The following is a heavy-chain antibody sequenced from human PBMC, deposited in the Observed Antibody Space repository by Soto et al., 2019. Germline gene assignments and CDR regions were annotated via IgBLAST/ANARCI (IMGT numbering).Heavy chain of an antibody. CDR3: ARHGFGSLHGLVDV. CDR1: GGSITNYY. J-gene: IGHJ6*02. CDR2: IQYTGYS. V-gene: IGHV4-59*08. D-gene: IGHD3-10*01. Sequence: QVQLQESGPGLVKPSETLSLTCTVSGGSITNYYCSWFRQPPGKGLEWIGYIQYTGYSAYNLSLKGRVTMSMDTSKTQFSLMLASVTATATDVYSCARHGFGSLHGLVDVWGQGTTVIVSS.